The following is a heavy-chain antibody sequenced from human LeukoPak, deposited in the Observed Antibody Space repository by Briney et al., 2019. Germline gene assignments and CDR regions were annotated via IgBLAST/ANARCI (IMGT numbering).Heavy chain of an antibody. D-gene: IGHD3-10*01. CDR1: GYTLTELS. CDR3: ATVYYYGSGSFDY. Sequence: ASVKVSCKVSGYTLTELSMHWVRQAPGKGLEWMGGFDPEDGETIYAQKFQGRVTMTEDTSTDTAYTELSSLRSEDTAVYYCATVYYYGSGSFDYWGQGTLVTVSS. J-gene: IGHJ4*02. V-gene: IGHV1-24*01. CDR2: FDPEDGET.